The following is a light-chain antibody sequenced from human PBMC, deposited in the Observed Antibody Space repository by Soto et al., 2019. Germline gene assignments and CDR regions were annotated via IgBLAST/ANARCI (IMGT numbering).Light chain of an antibody. Sequence: QSVLTQPASVSGSPGQSITISCTGTSSDVGGYSYISWYQHNPGRAPKLMIYDVSNRPSGVSDRFSGSKSGNTASLTISRLQAEDEADYYCSSYTPSSTYLFGSGTKVTVL. J-gene: IGLJ1*01. CDR1: SSDVGGYSY. CDR2: DVS. V-gene: IGLV2-14*03. CDR3: SSYTPSSTYL.